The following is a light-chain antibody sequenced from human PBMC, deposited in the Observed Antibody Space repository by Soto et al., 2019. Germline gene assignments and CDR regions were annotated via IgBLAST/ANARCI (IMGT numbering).Light chain of an antibody. Sequence: DIQLTQSPSTLSASVGDRVTITCRASQSISSWLAWYQQKPGKAPKFLIYKTSNLESGVPSRFSGSGSGTEFTLTLSSLQPYDFATYYCQYYNNYCWTFGQGTKVEIK. CDR1: QSISSW. J-gene: IGKJ1*01. CDR3: QYYNNYCWT. V-gene: IGKV1-5*03. CDR2: KTS.